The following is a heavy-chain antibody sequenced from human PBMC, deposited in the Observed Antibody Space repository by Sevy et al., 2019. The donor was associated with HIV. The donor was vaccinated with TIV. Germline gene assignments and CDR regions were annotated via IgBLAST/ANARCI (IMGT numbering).Heavy chain of an antibody. CDR3: ARGRGDPRADCFDY. D-gene: IGHD2-21*02. V-gene: IGHV3-21*01. CDR2: ISGSSSYI. J-gene: IGHJ4*02. CDR1: GFTFNIYR. Sequence: GGSLRFSCAASGFTFNIYRMNWVRQAPGKGLEWVSSISGSSSYIFYADSVKGRFTISRDNAKNSLYLQMNSLRAEDTDVYYCARGRGDPRADCFDYRGQGTLVTVSS.